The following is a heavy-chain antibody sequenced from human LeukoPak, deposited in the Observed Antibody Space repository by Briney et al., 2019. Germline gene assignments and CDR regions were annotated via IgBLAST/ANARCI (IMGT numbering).Heavy chain of an antibody. Sequence: GGSLRLSCAASGFTFSRYWMSWVRQAPGKGLEWVANIKQDGSEKYYVDSVKGRFTISRDNAKNSLYLQMNSLRAEDMAVYYCARDGITMVRTHYMDVWGKGTTVTISS. CDR2: IKQDGSEK. CDR1: GFTFSRYW. D-gene: IGHD3-10*01. V-gene: IGHV3-7*01. CDR3: ARDGITMVRTHYMDV. J-gene: IGHJ6*03.